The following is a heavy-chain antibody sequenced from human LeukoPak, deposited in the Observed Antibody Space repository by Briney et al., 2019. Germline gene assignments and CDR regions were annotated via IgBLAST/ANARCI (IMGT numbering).Heavy chain of an antibody. D-gene: IGHD2-15*01. J-gene: IGHJ6*03. CDR2: IYPGDSDP. Sequence: GASLKISCKGSGYSFTTYWIAWVRQRPGKGLEWMGIIYPGDSDPSSRPSYKGQVTITAETSISTANRKWRSLRASDTAMDYCARLHFCSGGGCYSRGTVDYYYYYMDVWGKGTTVTVSS. CDR1: GYSFTTYW. CDR3: ARLHFCSGGGCYSRGTVDYYYYYMDV. V-gene: IGHV5-51*01.